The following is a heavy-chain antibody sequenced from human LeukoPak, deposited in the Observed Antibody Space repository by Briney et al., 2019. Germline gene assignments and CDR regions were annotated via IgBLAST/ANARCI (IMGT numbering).Heavy chain of an antibody. CDR3: AKDEGHCSGGSCYSQDY. CDR2: ISNDGSNK. D-gene: IGHD2-15*01. J-gene: IGHJ4*02. Sequence: GRSLSLSCAASGFTFSTYGMHWVHQAPGKGPEWVGVISNDGSNKYHAESVKGRFTISRDNSKNTLYLQMNSLRAEDTAVYYCAKDEGHCSGGSCYSQDYWGQGTLVTVSS. V-gene: IGHV3-30*18. CDR1: GFTFSTYG.